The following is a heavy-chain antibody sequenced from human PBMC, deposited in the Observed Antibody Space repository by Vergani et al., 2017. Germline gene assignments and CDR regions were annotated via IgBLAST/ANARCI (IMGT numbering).Heavy chain of an antibody. J-gene: IGHJ6*03. CDR3: ASSVEMATIPLYYYYMDV. V-gene: IGHV4-61*02. D-gene: IGHD5-24*01. Sequence: QVQLQESGPGLVKPSQTLSLTCTVSGGSISSGSYYWSWIRQPAGKGLEWIGRIYTSGSTNYNPSLTSRVTISVDTSKNQFSLKLSSVTAADTAVYYCASSVEMATIPLYYYYMDVWGKGTTVTVSS. CDR2: IYTSGST. CDR1: GGSISSGSYY.